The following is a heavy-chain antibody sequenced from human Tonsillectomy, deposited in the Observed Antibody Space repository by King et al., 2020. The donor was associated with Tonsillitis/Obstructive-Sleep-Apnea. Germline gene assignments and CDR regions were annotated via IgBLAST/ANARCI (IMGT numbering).Heavy chain of an antibody. CDR1: GYTFTSYG. Sequence: VQLVESGAEVKKPGASVKVSCKASGYTFTSYGISWVRQAPGQGLEWMGWISAYNGNTNYGQKLQGRVTMTTDTSTSTAYMELRSLRSDDTAVYYCARDGYYDSSGYYPALGYWGQGTLVTVSS. J-gene: IGHJ4*02. V-gene: IGHV1-18*01. D-gene: IGHD3-22*01. CDR3: ARDGYYDSSGYYPALGY. CDR2: ISAYNGNT.